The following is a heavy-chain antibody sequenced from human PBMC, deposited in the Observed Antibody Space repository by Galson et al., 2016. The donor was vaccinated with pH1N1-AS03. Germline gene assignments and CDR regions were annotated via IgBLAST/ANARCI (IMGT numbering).Heavy chain of an antibody. CDR3: AREPWGSTQGEY. CDR1: GFTINNNY. CDR2: IYGGGDT. J-gene: IGHJ4*02. D-gene: IGHD3-16*01. V-gene: IGHV3-53*01. Sequence: SLRLSCAASGFTINNNYMSWVRRAPGKGLEWVSVIYGGGDTFYADSVKGRFTISRDNSKNTVYLQMNSLRVDDTAVYYCAREPWGSTQGEYWGQGTLVTVSS.